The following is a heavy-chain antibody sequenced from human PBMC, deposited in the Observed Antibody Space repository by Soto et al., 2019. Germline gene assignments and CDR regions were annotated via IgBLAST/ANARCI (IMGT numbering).Heavy chain of an antibody. CDR2: ISKGGDYI. CDR1: GSIFTAYT. CDR3: AKDSGCVNNACAYDP. V-gene: IGHV3-21*01. J-gene: IGHJ5*02. D-gene: IGHD1-20*01. Sequence: EVHLVESGGALVNPGGPRRLTVAPSGSIFTAYTLTWVAQAQGKGLEWVSSISKGGDYIFYADKVKGRFTISRDNTRNSLHLQMTSLRVEDTAVYYCAKDSGCVNNACAYDPWGQGTLVTVSS.